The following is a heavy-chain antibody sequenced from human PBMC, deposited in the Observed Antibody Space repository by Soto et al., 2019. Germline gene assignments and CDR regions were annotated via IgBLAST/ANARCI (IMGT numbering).Heavy chain of an antibody. CDR2: ISSSSSYT. D-gene: IGHD5-12*01. CDR3: ARAQGDYDSGRMIYFDY. V-gene: IGHV3-11*06. CDR1: GFTFSDYY. J-gene: IGHJ4*02. Sequence: QVQLVESGGGLVKPGGSLRLSCAASGFTFSDYYMSWIRQAPGKGLEWVSYISSSSSYTNYAASVKGRFTISRDNAKNSLYLRMNRLRAADTAVYYCARAQGDYDSGRMIYFDYWGQGTLVSVSS.